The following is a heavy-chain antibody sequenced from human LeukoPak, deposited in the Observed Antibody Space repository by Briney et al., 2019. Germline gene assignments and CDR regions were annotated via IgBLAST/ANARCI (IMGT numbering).Heavy chain of an antibody. J-gene: IGHJ4*02. CDR1: GFTFSSYG. V-gene: IGHV3-30*18. CDR3: AKDGHIVVVTALLDY. D-gene: IGHD2-21*02. CDR2: ISYDGSNK. Sequence: GRSPRLSCAASGFTFSSYGMHWVRQAPGKGLEWVAVISYDGSNKYYADSVKGRFTISRDNSKNTLYLQMNSLRAEDTAVYYCAKDGHIVVVTALLDYWGQGTLVTVSS.